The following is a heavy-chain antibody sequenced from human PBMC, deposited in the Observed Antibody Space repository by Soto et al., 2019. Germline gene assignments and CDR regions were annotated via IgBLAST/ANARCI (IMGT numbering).Heavy chain of an antibody. J-gene: IGHJ4*02. CDR3: ARKGARSSWGFDY. CDR1: SGSISSSNW. CDR2: IYHSGRA. D-gene: IGHD6-13*01. V-gene: IGHV4-4*02. Sequence: QVQLQESGPGLVKPSGTLSLTCAVSSGSISSSNWWSWVRQPPGKGLEWIGEIYHSGRATYTPSLTRRVTISVDKSTTQFSLKLSSVTAADTAVYYCARKGARSSWGFDYWGQGTLVTVSS.